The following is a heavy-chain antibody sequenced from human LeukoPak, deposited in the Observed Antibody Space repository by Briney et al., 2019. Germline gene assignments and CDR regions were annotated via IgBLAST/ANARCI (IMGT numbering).Heavy chain of an antibody. CDR1: GGSISSYY. J-gene: IGHJ4*02. CDR2: ISYSGNT. Sequence: NPSETLSLTCTVSGGSISSYYGSWVRQTPGKGLEWIGYISYSGNTNYNPSLRSRVTISLDTSKNQFSLNLTSVTAADTAVYYCARLGGSHSPHGYWGQGTLVTVSS. V-gene: IGHV4-59*08. CDR3: ARLGGSHSPHGY. D-gene: IGHD1-26*01.